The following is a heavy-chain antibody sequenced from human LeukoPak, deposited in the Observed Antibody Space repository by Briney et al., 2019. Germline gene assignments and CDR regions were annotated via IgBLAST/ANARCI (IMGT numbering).Heavy chain of an antibody. V-gene: IGHV4-34*01. CDR3: ARRFPSGSGSRGSHAFDV. CDR1: EMSFSAYY. J-gene: IGHJ3*01. D-gene: IGHD6-19*01. CDR2: INYGGST. Sequence: SETLSLTCAVSEMSFSAYYWNWIRQSPGKGLEWIGEINYGGSTKYTPSLEGRGTILIDTSKNQFSLKLTSVTAADTAVYYCARRFPSGSGSRGSHAFDVWGQGTMVTVSS.